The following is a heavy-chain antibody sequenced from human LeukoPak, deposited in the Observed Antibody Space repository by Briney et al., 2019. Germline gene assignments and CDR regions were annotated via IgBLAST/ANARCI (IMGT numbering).Heavy chain of an antibody. D-gene: IGHD5-18*01. CDR1: GGSTSSYY. J-gene: IGHJ4*02. CDR2: IYSNGNT. Sequence: SETLSLTCTVSGGSTSSYYWSWIRQPPGKGLEWIGYIYSNGNTNYNPSLKGRVTISVDTSKNQFSLKVSSVTAADTAVYYCARVQIGYSYGLFDSWGQGTLVTVSS. CDR3: ARVQIGYSYGLFDS. V-gene: IGHV4-59*01.